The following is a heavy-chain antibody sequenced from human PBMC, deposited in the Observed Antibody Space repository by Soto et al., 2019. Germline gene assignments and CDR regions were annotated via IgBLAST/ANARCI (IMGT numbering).Heavy chain of an antibody. D-gene: IGHD3-10*01. J-gene: IGHJ4*02. CDR2: INPNSGNI. V-gene: IGHV1-8*02. Sequence: ASVKVSCKASGYTFTSYGISWVRQAPGQGLEWMGWINPNSGNIGYAQRFQGRVTMTRDTAIRTAYMEVSSLRSDDTAVYYCARGRASGSYYLLGYWGQGTLVTVSS. CDR3: ARGRASGSYYLLGY. CDR1: GYTFTSYG.